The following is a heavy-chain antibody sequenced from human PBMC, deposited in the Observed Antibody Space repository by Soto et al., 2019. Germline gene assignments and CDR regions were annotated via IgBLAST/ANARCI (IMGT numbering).Heavy chain of an antibody. CDR1: GGTFSSYF. J-gene: IGHJ6*02. V-gene: IGHV1-69*01. D-gene: IGHD6-13*01. Sequence: QVQLVQSGAEVKQAGSSVKVSCKVSGGTFSSYFINWVRQAPGQGLEWVGGIIPVFGTGSYAEKFQGRVTSTADESTSTAYMELSRLRSDDTAVYYCARETPSAAAAYYYYGLDVWGQGTTVTVPS. CDR2: IIPVFGTG. CDR3: ARETPSAAAAYYYYGLDV.